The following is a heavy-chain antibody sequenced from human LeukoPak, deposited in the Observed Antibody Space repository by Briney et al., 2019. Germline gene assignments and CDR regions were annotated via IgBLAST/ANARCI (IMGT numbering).Heavy chain of an antibody. V-gene: IGHV3-23*01. CDR2: ISASGGNI. D-gene: IGHD1-26*01. CDR3: ARTYSGSYRDAFDI. Sequence: GGSLRLSCVASGFSFSSFAMTWVRQAPGKGLEWVSLISASGGNIFYADSVKGRFTISRDNSKNTLFLQMNSLRAEDTAVYFCARTYSGSYRDAFDIWAKGQWSPSLQ. CDR1: GFSFSSFA. J-gene: IGHJ3*02.